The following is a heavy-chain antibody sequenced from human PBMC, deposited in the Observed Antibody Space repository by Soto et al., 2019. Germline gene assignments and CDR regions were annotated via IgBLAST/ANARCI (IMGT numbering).Heavy chain of an antibody. J-gene: IGHJ5*02. Sequence: PSETLSLTCTVSGGSISSSSYYWGWIRQPPGKGLEWIGSIYYSGSTYYNPSLKSRVTISVDTSKNQFSLKLSSVTAADTAVYYCARHFTSGYSSGWYPMNWFDPWGQGTLVTVSS. D-gene: IGHD6-19*01. CDR1: GGSISSSSYY. V-gene: IGHV4-39*01. CDR3: ARHFTSGYSSGWYPMNWFDP. CDR2: IYYSGST.